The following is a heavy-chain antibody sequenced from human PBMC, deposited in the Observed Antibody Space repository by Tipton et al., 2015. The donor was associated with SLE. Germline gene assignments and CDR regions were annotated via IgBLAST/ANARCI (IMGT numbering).Heavy chain of an antibody. CDR2: ISATGGT. V-gene: IGHV4-4*07. D-gene: IGHD3-3*01. J-gene: IGHJ3*01. CDR3: ARSLETFDV. CDR1: GGPLTGDY. Sequence: TLSLTCTVSGGPLTGDYWSWIRQSAGEGLEWIGRISATGGTYYNPSLNSPVTMSLDTSKNQFFLKLSSVTAADTAVYYCARSLETFDVWGQGTMVTVSS.